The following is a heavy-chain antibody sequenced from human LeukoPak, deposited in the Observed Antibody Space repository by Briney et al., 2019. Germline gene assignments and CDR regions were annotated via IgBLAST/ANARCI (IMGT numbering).Heavy chain of an antibody. J-gene: IGHJ4*02. V-gene: IGHV3-7*01. CDR2: IKQDGSEK. CDR1: GFTFSSYW. CDR3: AREEGSIAALWAGY. Sequence: PGGSLRLSCAASGFTFSSYWMSWVRQAPGKGPEWVASIKQDGSEKYYVDSVKGRFTISRDNAKNSLYLQMNSLRAEDTAVYYCAREEGSIAALWAGYWGQGTLVTVSS. D-gene: IGHD6-6*01.